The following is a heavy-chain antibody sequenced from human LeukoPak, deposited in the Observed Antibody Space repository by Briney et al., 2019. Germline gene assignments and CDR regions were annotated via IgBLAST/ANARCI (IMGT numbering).Heavy chain of an antibody. CDR2: ISDSGSST. CDR1: GFTFSSYA. V-gene: IGHV3-23*01. D-gene: IGHD4-17*01. Sequence: PGGSLRLSCAASGFTFSSYAMSWVRQGPGKGLEWVSLISDSGSSTYYADSVKGRFTISRDNSKHTLYLQMNSLRAEDTAVYYCAKARPMTTVTTAFDYWGQGTLVTVSS. J-gene: IGHJ4*02. CDR3: AKARPMTTVTTAFDY.